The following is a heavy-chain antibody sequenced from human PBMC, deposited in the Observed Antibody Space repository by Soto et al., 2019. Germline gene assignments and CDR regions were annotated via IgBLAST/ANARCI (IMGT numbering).Heavy chain of an antibody. CDR3: ARGYTIFGVVIYYYYGMDV. V-gene: IGHV3-33*01. J-gene: IGHJ6*02. D-gene: IGHD3-3*01. CDR2: IWYDGSNK. CDR1: GFTFSSYG. Sequence: QVQLVESGGGVVQPGRSLRLSCAASGFTFSSYGMHWVRQAPGKGLEWVAVIWYDGSNKYYADSVKGRFTISRDNSKNTLYLQMNSLRAEGTAVYYCARGYTIFGVVIYYYYGMDVWGQGTTVTVSS.